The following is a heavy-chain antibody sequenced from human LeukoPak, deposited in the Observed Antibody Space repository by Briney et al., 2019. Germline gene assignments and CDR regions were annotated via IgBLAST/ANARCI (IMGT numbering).Heavy chain of an antibody. V-gene: IGHV1-18*01. J-gene: IGHJ4*02. Sequence: ASVKVSCKASGYTFTSYGISWVRQAPGQGLEWMGWISAYNGNTNYAQKLHGRVTMTTDTSTSTAYMELRSLRSDDTAVYYCARDWPPKTYSSGSGQDYWGQGTLVTVSS. CDR1: GYTFTSYG. CDR2: ISAYNGNT. D-gene: IGHD6-19*01. CDR3: ARDWPPKTYSSGSGQDY.